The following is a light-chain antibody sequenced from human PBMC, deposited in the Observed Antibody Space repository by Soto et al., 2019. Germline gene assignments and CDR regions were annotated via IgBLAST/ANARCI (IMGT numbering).Light chain of an antibody. J-gene: IGLJ1*01. CDR3: SSYTSSSTHYV. CDR2: DVS. CDR1: SSDVGGYNY. V-gene: IGLV2-14*01. Sequence: HSVLTKPASVNGAPGQSITISCTGTSSDVGGYNYVSWYQQHPGKAPKLMIYDVSNRPSGVSNRFSGSKSGNTASLTISGLQAEDEADYYCSSYTSSSTHYVFGTGTRSPS.